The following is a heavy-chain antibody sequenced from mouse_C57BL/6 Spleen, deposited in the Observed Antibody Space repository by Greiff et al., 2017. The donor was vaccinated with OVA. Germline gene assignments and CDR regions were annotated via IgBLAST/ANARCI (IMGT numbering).Heavy chain of an antibody. Sequence: QVQLKQSGAELVIPGASVKLSCKASGYTFTSYWMHWVKQRPGQGLEWIGEIDPSDSYTNYNQKFKGKSTLTVDKSSSTAYMQLSSLTSEDSAVYYCTRGDSNSFDDWGQGTTLTVSS. D-gene: IGHD2-5*01. CDR1: GYTFTSYW. J-gene: IGHJ2*01. CDR2: IDPSDSYT. V-gene: IGHV1-69*01. CDR3: TRGDSNSFDD.